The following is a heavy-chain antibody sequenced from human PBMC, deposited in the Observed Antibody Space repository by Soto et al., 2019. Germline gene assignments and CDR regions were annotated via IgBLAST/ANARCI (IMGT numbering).Heavy chain of an antibody. V-gene: IGHV3-7*01. CDR2: IKQDGSEK. Sequence: GGSLRLSCAASGFPFSIYWMSLVRQSPGKGLEWVANIKQDGSEKYYVDSVKGRFTISRDNDKNSLYLQMNSLRAEDTAVYYCARGGNLITMVRGARLKGYGMDVWGQGTTVTVSS. D-gene: IGHD3-10*01. CDR1: GFPFSIYW. CDR3: ARGGNLITMVRGARLKGYGMDV. J-gene: IGHJ6*02.